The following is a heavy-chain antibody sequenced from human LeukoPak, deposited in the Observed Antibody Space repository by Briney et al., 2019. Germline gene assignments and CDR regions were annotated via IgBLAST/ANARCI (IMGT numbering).Heavy chain of an antibody. CDR2: ISYDGSNK. J-gene: IGHJ6*02. Sequence: GGSLRLSCAASGFTFSSYGMHRVRQAPGKGLEWVAVISYDGSNKYYADSVKGRFTTSRDNSKNTLYLQMNSLRAEDTAVYYCAKDLGYCTNGVCQYYYYGMDVWGQGTTVTVSS. CDR1: GFTFSSYG. D-gene: IGHD2-8*01. V-gene: IGHV3-30*18. CDR3: AKDLGYCTNGVCQYYYYGMDV.